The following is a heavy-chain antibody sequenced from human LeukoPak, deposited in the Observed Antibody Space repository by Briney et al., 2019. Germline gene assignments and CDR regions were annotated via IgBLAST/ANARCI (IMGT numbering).Heavy chain of an antibody. CDR2: VSYDGSNK. J-gene: IGHJ4*02. Sequence: PGGSLRLSCAASGFTFNNYAIHCVRQAPGKGLEWVAVVSYDGSNKYYADSVKGRFTISRDNSKNTLYLQMNSLRVEDTAIYYCARDFSWAFDYWGQGTLVTVSS. CDR1: GFTFNNYA. V-gene: IGHV3-30-3*01. D-gene: IGHD3-16*01. CDR3: ARDFSWAFDY.